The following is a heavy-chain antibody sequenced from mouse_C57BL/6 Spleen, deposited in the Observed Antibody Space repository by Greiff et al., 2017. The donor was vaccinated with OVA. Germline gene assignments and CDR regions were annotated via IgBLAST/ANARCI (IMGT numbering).Heavy chain of an antibody. CDR3: ARAGDGNYGFAY. D-gene: IGHD2-1*01. CDR2: IYPGDGDT. Sequence: QVQLQQSGPELVKPGASVKLSCKASGYAFSSSWMNWVQQRPGKGLEWIGRIYPGDGDTNYNGKFKGKVTLTADKSSSTAYMQLSSLTSEDSAVYYCARAGDGNYGFAYWGQGTLVTVSA. CDR1: GYAFSSSW. J-gene: IGHJ3*01. V-gene: IGHV1-82*01.